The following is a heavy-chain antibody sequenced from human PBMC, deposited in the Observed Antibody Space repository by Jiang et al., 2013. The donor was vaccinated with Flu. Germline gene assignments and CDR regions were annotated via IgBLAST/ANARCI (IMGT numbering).Heavy chain of an antibody. J-gene: IGHJ4*02. Sequence: KPGASVKVSCKASGYTFTSYAMHWVRQAPGQRLEWMGWINAGNGNTKYSQKFQGRVTITRDTSASTAYMELSSLRSEDTAVYYCARVTMIAAGNDYWGQGTLVTVSS. D-gene: IGHD3-22*01. CDR2: INAGNGNT. CDR1: GYTFTSYA. CDR3: ARVTMIAAGNDY. V-gene: IGHV1-3*01.